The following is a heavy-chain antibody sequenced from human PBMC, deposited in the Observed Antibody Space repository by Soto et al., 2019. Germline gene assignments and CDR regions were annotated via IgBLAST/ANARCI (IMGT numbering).Heavy chain of an antibody. D-gene: IGHD4-17*01. J-gene: IGHJ4*02. CDR1: GFTFSSCA. CDR2: IGDNGVSK. Sequence: EVQLLESGGGLVQPGGSLTLSCAASGFTFSSCAMSWVRQAPGKGLEWVSAIGDNGVSKYYADSMKGRFTISRDNSKNTLYLQMNSLRADDTAVYYCATYRQTTVTSEFWGQGALVTVSS. CDR3: ATYRQTTVTSEF. V-gene: IGHV3-23*01.